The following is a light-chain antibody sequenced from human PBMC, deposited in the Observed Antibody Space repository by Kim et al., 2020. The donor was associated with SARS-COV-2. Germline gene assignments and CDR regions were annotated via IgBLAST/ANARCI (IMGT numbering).Light chain of an antibody. CDR1: SLRSYY. CDR3: NSRDSSGNHLRV. Sequence: LGQTVRITCQGDSLRSYYARWYQQKPGQAPVFVIYGKNNRPSGIPDRFSGSSSGNTASLTITGAQAEDEADYYCNSRDSSGNHLRVFGGGTQLTVL. J-gene: IGLJ3*02. V-gene: IGLV3-19*01. CDR2: GKN.